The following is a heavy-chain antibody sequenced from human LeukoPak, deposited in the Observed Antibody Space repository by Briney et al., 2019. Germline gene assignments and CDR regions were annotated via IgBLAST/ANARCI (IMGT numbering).Heavy chain of an antibody. CDR3: ARDRDGSSYYFDY. V-gene: IGHV1-18*01. J-gene: IGHJ4*02. Sequence: GASVKVSCKASGYTFTSYGISWVRQAPGQGLEWMGWISAYNGNTNYAQKLQGRVTMTTDTSTSTVYMELSSLRSEDTAVYYCARDRDGSSYYFDYWGQGTLVTVSS. CDR2: ISAYNGNT. D-gene: IGHD1-26*01. CDR1: GYTFTSYG.